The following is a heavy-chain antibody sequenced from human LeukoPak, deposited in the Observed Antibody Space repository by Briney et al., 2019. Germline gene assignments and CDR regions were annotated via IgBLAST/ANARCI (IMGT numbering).Heavy chain of an antibody. CDR2: ISSGGNT. V-gene: IGHV3-53*01. Sequence: PGGSLRLSCAASGFTVTRNYKTWVRQAPGKGLEWVSVISSGGNTYYADSVKGRFTISRDNSKNTVYLQMSGLRAEDTAVYYCAREVRGYYFDYWGQGTLVTAPS. CDR3: AREVRGYYFDY. D-gene: IGHD5-12*01. J-gene: IGHJ4*02. CDR1: GFTVTRNY.